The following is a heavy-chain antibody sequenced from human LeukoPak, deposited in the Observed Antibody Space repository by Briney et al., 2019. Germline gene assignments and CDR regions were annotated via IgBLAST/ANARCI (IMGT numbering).Heavy chain of an antibody. CDR3: AGNKFHDYSSRAFDI. D-gene: IGHD4-11*01. V-gene: IGHV4-39*01. CDR2: IYYSGST. Sequence: SETLSLTCTVSGGSISSSSYYWGWIRQPPGKGLEWIGSIYYSGSTYYNPSLKSRVTISVDTSKNQFSLKLSPVTPADTAVVYCAGNKFHDYSSRAFDIWGQGKMVTVSS. J-gene: IGHJ3*02. CDR1: GGSISSSSYY.